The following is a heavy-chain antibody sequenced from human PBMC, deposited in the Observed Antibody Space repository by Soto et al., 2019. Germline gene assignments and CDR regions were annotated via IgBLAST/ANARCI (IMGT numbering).Heavy chain of an antibody. CDR3: AKDLIAAAGAFDI. D-gene: IGHD6-13*01. CDR1: GFTCSSYG. Sequence: GGSLRLSCAASGFTCSSYGMHWVRQAPGKGLEWVAVISYDGSNKYYADSVKGRFTISRDNSKNTLYLQMNSLRAEDTAVYYCAKDLIAAAGAFDIWGQGTMVTVSS. J-gene: IGHJ3*02. V-gene: IGHV3-30*18. CDR2: ISYDGSNK.